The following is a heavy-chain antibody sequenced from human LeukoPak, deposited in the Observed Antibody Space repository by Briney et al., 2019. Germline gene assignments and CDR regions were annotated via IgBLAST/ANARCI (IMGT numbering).Heavy chain of an antibody. Sequence: HPGGSLRLSCAASGFTFSSYGMHWVRQAPGKGLEWVAVIWYDGSNKYYADSVKGRFTISRDNSKNTLYLQMNSLRAEDTAVYYCARTDNHSSGYYYLPAVDYWGQGTLVTVSS. J-gene: IGHJ4*02. D-gene: IGHD3-22*01. CDR3: ARTDNHSSGYYYLPAVDY. V-gene: IGHV3-33*01. CDR2: IWYDGSNK. CDR1: GFTFSSYG.